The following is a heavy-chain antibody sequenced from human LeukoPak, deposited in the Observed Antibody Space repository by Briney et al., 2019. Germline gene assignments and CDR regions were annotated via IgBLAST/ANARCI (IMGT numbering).Heavy chain of an antibody. J-gene: IGHJ2*01. CDR1: GGSVSSGSYY. CDR3: ARDREVRGWYFSL. D-gene: IGHD1-26*01. CDR2: IYYSGST. Sequence: SETLSLTCTVSGGSVSSGSYYWSWIRQPPGKGLEWIGYIYYSGSTNYNPSLKSRVTISVDTSKNQFSLKLSSVTAADTAVYYCARDREVRGWYFSLWGRGTLVTVSS. V-gene: IGHV4-61*01.